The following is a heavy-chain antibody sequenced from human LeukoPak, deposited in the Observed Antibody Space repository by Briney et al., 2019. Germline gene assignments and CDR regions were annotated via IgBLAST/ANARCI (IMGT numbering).Heavy chain of an antibody. V-gene: IGHV4-4*02. J-gene: IGHJ5*02. CDR1: GGSISSSNW. CDR2: IYHSGST. CDR3: AREPRTYLGWFDP. Sequence: SETLSLTCAVSGGSISSSNWWSWVRQPPGKGLEWIGEIYHSGSTNYNPSLKSRVTISVDTSKNQFSLKLSSVTAADTAVYYCAREPRTYLGWFDPWGQGTLVTVSS. D-gene: IGHD1-14*01.